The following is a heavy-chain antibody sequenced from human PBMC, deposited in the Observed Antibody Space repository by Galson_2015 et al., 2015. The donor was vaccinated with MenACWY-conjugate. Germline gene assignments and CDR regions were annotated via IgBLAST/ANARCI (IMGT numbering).Heavy chain of an antibody. D-gene: IGHD4-17*01. V-gene: IGHV3-21*01. Sequence: SLRLSCEASGFIFSGYSMNWVRQAPGKGLEWVSSIDSSGSDIYYGDSVKGRFTISRDNAKNSVFLQMNSLRAEDTAVYYCARGIGDYVDGSGDCWGQGTLVTVSS. CDR1: GFIFSGYS. CDR2: IDSSGSDI. J-gene: IGHJ4*02. CDR3: ARGIGDYVDGSGDC.